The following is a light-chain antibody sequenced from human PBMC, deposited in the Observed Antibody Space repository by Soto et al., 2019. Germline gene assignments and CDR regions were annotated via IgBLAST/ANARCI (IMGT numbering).Light chain of an antibody. J-gene: IGKJ2*03. CDR1: QSIDRW. CDR2: DAS. V-gene: IGKV1-5*01. Sequence: DIPLTQSASTLSASVGDRVTITCRASQSIDRWLAWYQQKLGKAPELLIHDASSLESGVPSRFSGSGSGTEFTLTINSLQPDDFATYYCQQYNHYYSFGQGTKLEIK. CDR3: QQYNHYYS.